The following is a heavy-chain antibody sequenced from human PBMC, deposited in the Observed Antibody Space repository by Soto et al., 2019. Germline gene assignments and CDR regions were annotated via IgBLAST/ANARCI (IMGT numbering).Heavy chain of an antibody. CDR2: IYYSGST. V-gene: IGHV4-59*01. CDR3: AREGVSSSWYNYYGMDV. D-gene: IGHD6-13*01. Sequence: QVQLQESGPGLVKPSETLSLTCTVSGGSISSYYWSWIRQPPGKGLEWIGYIYYSGSTHYNPSLKCRVTISVDTSKNQFYLKLSSVTAADTAVYYCAREGVSSSWYNYYGMDVWGQGTTVTVSS. CDR1: GGSISSYY. J-gene: IGHJ6*02.